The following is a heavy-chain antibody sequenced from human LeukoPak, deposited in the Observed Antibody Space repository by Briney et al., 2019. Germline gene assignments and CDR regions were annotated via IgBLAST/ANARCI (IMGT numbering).Heavy chain of an antibody. CDR2: IKQDGSEK. CDR1: GFTLSSYW. Sequence: GFLRLSCAASGFTLSSYWMSWVPQAPGEGLGWVANIKQDGSEKYYVDSVKGRFTISRDNAKNSPYLQMNSLRAEDTAVYYCARDKFGSSRGFDYWGQGTLVTVSS. V-gene: IGHV3-7*01. D-gene: IGHD6-13*01. CDR3: ARDKFGSSRGFDY. J-gene: IGHJ4*02.